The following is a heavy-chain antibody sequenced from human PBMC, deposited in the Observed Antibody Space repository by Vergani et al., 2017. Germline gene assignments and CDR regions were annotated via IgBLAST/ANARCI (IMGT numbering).Heavy chain of an antibody. J-gene: IGHJ5*02. V-gene: IGHV4-59*08. CDR3: AGHETSATFSWFDP. Sequence: QVQLQESGPGLVKPSETLSLTCTVSGGSISTYYWSWIRQPPGKGLEWIGYIYDSGSTNYNPSLKIRVTISVDTSKNQFSMKLSSVTAADTAVYYCAGHETSATFSWFDPWGQGTLVTVSS. CDR1: GGSISTYY. CDR2: IYDSGST.